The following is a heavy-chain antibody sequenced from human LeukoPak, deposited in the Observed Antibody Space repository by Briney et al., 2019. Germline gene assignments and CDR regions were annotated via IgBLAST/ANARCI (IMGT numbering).Heavy chain of an antibody. CDR2: IYYSGST. Sequence: SETLSPTCTVSGGSISSSSYYWGWIRQPPGKGLEWIGSIYYSGSTYYNPSLKSRVTISVDTSKNQFSLKLSSVTAADTAVYYCARRGGYCSSTSCYDYFDYWGQGTLVTVSS. V-gene: IGHV4-39*01. J-gene: IGHJ4*02. CDR1: GGSISSSSYY. CDR3: ARRGGYCSSTSCYDYFDY. D-gene: IGHD2-2*01.